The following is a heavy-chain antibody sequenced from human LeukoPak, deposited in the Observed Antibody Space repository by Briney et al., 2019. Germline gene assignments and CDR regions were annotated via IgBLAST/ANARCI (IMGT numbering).Heavy chain of an antibody. D-gene: IGHD3-16*02. V-gene: IGHV1-24*01. Sequence: ASVTVSCQVSGYTLSELSIHWVRQAPGKGLEWLGGFYREDGETFFAQKFQGRVTMTEDTPTDTAYMELSSLRSDDTAVYYCATGIGDYVWGSYRTYFFDCWGQGTLVTVSS. J-gene: IGHJ4*02. CDR1: GYTLSELS. CDR3: ATGIGDYVWGSYRTYFFDC. CDR2: FYREDGET.